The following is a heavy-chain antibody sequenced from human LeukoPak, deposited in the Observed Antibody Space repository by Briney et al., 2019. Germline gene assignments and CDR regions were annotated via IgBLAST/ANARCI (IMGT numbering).Heavy chain of an antibody. CDR2: IYSDGST. Sequence: GGSLRLSCAASGFTFSSYAMLWARQAPGKGLEWVSVIYSDGSTYYADSVKGRFTISRDNSKNTLYLQMNSLRAEDTAVYYCARGQVGMDVWGQGSTVTVSS. CDR3: ARGQVGMDV. J-gene: IGHJ6*02. V-gene: IGHV3-53*01. CDR1: GFTFSSYA.